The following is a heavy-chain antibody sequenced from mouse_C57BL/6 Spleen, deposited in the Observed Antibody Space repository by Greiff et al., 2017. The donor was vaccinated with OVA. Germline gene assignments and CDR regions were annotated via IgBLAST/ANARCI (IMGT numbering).Heavy chain of an antibody. V-gene: IGHV1-82*01. CDR1: GYAFSSSW. CDR2: IYPGDGDT. D-gene: IGHD1-1*01. Sequence: QVHVKQSGPELVKPGASVKISCKASGYAFSSSWMNWVKQRPGKGLEWIGRIYPGDGDTNYNGKFKGKATLTADKSSSTAYMQLSSLTSEDSAVYFCAHYYGSSNYFDYWGQGTTLTVSS. CDR3: AHYYGSSNYFDY. J-gene: IGHJ2*01.